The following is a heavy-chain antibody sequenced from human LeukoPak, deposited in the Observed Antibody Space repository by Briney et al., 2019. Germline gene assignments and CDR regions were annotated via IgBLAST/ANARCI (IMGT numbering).Heavy chain of an antibody. J-gene: IGHJ4*02. CDR3: TRRGAGYEPIDY. CDR2: IYYSGST. V-gene: IGHV4-39*01. D-gene: IGHD5-12*01. Sequence: SETLSLTCTVSGGSISIINHYWGWIRQPPGKGPEWIASIYYSGSTYYSPSLKSRVTISIDTSKNQFSLKLSSVTAADTAVYYCTRRGAGYEPIDYWGQGTPVTVSS. CDR1: GGSISIINHY.